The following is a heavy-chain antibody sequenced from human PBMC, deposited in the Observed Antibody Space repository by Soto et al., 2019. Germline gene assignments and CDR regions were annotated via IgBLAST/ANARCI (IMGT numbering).Heavy chain of an antibody. Sequence: GGSLRLSCAASGFTFSSYAMSWVRQAPGKGLEWVSSISGSGGSTYYADSMKGRFTISRDKSKNTLYLQMNSLRAEDTAVYYCAKDVDYDILTGYYMRGNWFDPWGQGTLVTVSS. D-gene: IGHD3-9*01. J-gene: IGHJ5*02. V-gene: IGHV3-23*01. CDR1: GFTFSSYA. CDR3: AKDVDYDILTGYYMRGNWFDP. CDR2: ISGSGGST.